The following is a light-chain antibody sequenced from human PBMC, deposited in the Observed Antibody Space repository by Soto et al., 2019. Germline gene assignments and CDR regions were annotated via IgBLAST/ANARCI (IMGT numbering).Light chain of an antibody. J-gene: IGKJ4*01. V-gene: IGKV1-8*01. CDR3: QQYYSYPLT. CDR2: AAS. Sequence: AIRMTQFPSSLSASTGDRVTITCRASEGVYSYLAWYQQKPGKAPKLLVYAASTLQSGVPSRFSGSGSGTHFALTITFLQSADFATYYCQQYYSYPLTFGEGTQVAI. CDR1: EGVYSY.